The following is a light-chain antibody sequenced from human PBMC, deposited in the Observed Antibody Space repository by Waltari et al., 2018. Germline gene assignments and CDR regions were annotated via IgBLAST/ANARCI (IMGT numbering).Light chain of an antibody. CDR2: WAS. CDR1: QSVLYSSNNKNY. Sequence: DIAMTQSPDSLAVSLGERATINRKSSQSVLYSSNNKNYLAWYQQKPGQPPKLLIYWASTRESGVPDRLSGSGSGTDFTLTISSLQAEDVAVYYCQQYYSFPYTFGQGTKLEVK. J-gene: IGKJ2*01. CDR3: QQYYSFPYT. V-gene: IGKV4-1*01.